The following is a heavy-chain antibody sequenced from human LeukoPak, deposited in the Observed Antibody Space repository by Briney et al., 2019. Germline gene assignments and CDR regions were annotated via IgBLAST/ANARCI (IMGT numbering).Heavy chain of an antibody. CDR3: ARDYEPLGYFDY. CDR1: GGSISSSSYY. J-gene: IGHJ4*02. D-gene: IGHD3-16*01. CDR2: IYYSGST. V-gene: IGHV4-39*07. Sequence: SETLSLTCTVSGGSISSSSYYWGWIRQPPGKGLEWIGSIYYSGSTYYNPPLKSRVTISVDTSKNQFSLKLSSVTAADTAVYYCARDYEPLGYFDYWGQGTLVTVSS.